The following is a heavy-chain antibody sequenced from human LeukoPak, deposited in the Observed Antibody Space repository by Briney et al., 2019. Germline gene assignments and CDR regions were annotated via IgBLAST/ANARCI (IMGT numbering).Heavy chain of an antibody. CDR3: AIHQLPQFDP. Sequence: ASVKVSCKASGGTLSSYALNWVRQAPGQGLEWIGRIIPIFAIVNYAQNFQGRVTITADKSTNTAYMELGSLRSEDTAVYYCAIHQLPQFDPWGQGTLVTVSS. CDR1: GGTLSSYA. CDR2: IIPIFAIV. J-gene: IGHJ5*02. V-gene: IGHV1-69*04. D-gene: IGHD2-2*01.